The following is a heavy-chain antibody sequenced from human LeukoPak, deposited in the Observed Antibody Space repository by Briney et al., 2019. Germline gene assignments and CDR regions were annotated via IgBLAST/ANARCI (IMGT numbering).Heavy chain of an antibody. Sequence: GGSLRLSCAASGFTFSDYYMSWLRQAPGKGLEWVSYISSSGSTIYYADSVKGRFTISRDNAKNSLYLQMNSLRAEDTAVYYCARAATVTAESAFGYWGQGTLVTVSS. J-gene: IGHJ4*02. V-gene: IGHV3-11*01. CDR3: ARAATVTAESAFGY. D-gene: IGHD4-17*01. CDR1: GFTFSDYY. CDR2: ISSSGSTI.